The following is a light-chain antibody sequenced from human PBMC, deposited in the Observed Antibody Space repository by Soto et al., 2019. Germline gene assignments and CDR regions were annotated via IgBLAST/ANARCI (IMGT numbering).Light chain of an antibody. CDR2: GAS. J-gene: IGKJ4*02. V-gene: IGKV3-20*01. CDR1: PRIVSSY. Sequence: ELVSSHATLVLSRGDRAPLSCRAGPRIVSSYLAWYQQKPGQAPRLLIYGASSRATGIPARFSGSGSETDFTLTISRLEPEDFAVYYCQQCSSSLRTFGGGTKVDIK. CDR3: QQCSSSLRT.